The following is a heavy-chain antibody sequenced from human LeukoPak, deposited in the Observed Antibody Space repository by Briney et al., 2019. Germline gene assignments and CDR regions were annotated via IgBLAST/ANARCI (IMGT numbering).Heavy chain of an antibody. CDR3: ARDLISEGMDV. J-gene: IGHJ6*02. Sequence: GGSLRLSCATSGFTFSSYAMNWVRQAPGKGLEWVSYISSSGSTIYYADSVKGRFTISRDNAKNSLYLQMNSLRAEDTAVYYCARDLISEGMDVWGQGTTVTVSS. CDR2: ISSSGSTI. V-gene: IGHV3-48*04. D-gene: IGHD2/OR15-2a*01. CDR1: GFTFSSYA.